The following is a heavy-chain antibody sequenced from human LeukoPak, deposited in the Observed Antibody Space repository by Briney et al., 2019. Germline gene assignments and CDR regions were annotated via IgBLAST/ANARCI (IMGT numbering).Heavy chain of an antibody. CDR3: ARGPYGSGSYYNYYYYGMDV. J-gene: IGHJ6*02. V-gene: IGHV4-34*01. Sequence: SETLSLTCAVYGGSFSCYYWSWIRQPPGKGLEWIGEINHSGSTNCNPSLKSRVTISVDTSKNQFSLKLSSVTAADTAVYYCARGPYGSGSYYNYYYYGMDVWGQGTTVTVSS. CDR1: GGSFSCYY. CDR2: INHSGST. D-gene: IGHD3-10*01.